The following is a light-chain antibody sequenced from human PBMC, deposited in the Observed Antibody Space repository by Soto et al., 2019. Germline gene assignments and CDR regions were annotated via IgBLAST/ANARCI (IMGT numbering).Light chain of an antibody. CDR2: GAS. Sequence: EIVGTQSPGTLSLSPGERATLSCRASQNVNNNYLAWYQQKPGQAPRLLIYGASGRATGIPDRFSGSGSGTDFTLTISRLEPEDFAVYYCQQYGSSPYTFGQGTRLEIK. J-gene: IGKJ2*01. V-gene: IGKV3-20*01. CDR1: QNVNNNY. CDR3: QQYGSSPYT.